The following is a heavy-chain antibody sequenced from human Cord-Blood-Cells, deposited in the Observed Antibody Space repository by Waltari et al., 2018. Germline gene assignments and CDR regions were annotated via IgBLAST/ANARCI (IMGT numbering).Heavy chain of an antibody. J-gene: IGHJ4*02. CDR2: SIPIFGTA. CDR3: ARGGCDCSSTSCYSYFDY. CDR1: GGTYSSYA. Sequence: QVQLVQSGAEVKKPGSSVKVSCKASGGTYSSYAISWVRQAPGQGLEWMGGSIPIFGTANYAQRFQGRVTITADESTSTAYMELSSLRSEDTAVYYCARGGCDCSSTSCYSYFDYWGQGTLVTVSS. V-gene: IGHV1-69*01. D-gene: IGHD2-2*02.